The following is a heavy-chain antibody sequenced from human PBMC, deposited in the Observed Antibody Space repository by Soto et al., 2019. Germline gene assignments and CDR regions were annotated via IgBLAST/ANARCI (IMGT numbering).Heavy chain of an antibody. D-gene: IGHD6-13*01. V-gene: IGHV6-1*01. CDR2: TYYRSKWYN. Sequence: SQTLSLTCVISGDSVSSNSAAWNWIRQSPSRGLEWLGRTYYRSKWYNDYAVSVKSRITINPDTSKDQFSLQLNSVTPEDTAVYYCASRIAAAGTEADYWGQGTLVTVSS. CDR1: GDSVSSNSAA. CDR3: ASRIAAAGTEADY. J-gene: IGHJ4*02.